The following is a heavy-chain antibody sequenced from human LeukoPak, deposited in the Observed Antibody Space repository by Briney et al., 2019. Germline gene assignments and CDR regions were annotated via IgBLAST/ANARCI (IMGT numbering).Heavy chain of an antibody. J-gene: IGHJ3*02. CDR2: INPSGGST. D-gene: IGHD2-2*01. CDR3: AGSSTSFDAFDI. Sequence: ASVKVSCKASGYTFTSYYMHWVRQAPGQGLEWMGIINPSGGSTSYAQKFQGRVTMTRNTSTSTVYMELSSLRSEDTAVYYCAGSSTSFDAFDIWGQGTMVTVSS. CDR1: GYTFTSYY. V-gene: IGHV1-46*01.